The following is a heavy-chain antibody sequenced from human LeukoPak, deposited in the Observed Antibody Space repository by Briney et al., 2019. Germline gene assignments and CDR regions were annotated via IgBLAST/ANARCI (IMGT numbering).Heavy chain of an antibody. CDR3: ARRGSGATFDY. J-gene: IGHJ4*02. Sequence: GGSLRLSCAASGFTFSSYAMSWVRQAPGKGLEWVSAISGSGGSTYYADSVKGRFTISRDNSKNTLYLHMNSLRAEDTAVYYCARRGSGATFDYWGQGTLVTVSS. V-gene: IGHV3-23*01. CDR1: GFTFSSYA. D-gene: IGHD3-10*01. CDR2: ISGSGGST.